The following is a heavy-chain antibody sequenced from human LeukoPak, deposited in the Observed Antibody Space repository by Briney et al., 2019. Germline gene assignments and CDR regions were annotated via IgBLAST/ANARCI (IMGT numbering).Heavy chain of an antibody. J-gene: IGHJ4*02. D-gene: IGHD1-26*01. CDR2: MNPNSGNT. CDR1: GYTFTSYA. CDR3: ARAYSGRYFDY. V-gene: IGHV1-8*02. Sequence: ASVKVSCKASGYTFTSYAIIWVRQAPGQGLEWMGWMNPNSGNTGYAQKFQGRVTMTRNTSISTAYMELSSLRSEDTAVYYCARAYSGRYFDYWGQGTLVTVSS.